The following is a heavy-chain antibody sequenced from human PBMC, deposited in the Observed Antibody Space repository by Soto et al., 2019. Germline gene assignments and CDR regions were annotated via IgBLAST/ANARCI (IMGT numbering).Heavy chain of an antibody. Sequence: ASVKVSCKASGYSFTGNSMHWVRQAPGQGLEWMGWINPNNGGTNYAQKFQGWVAMTRDTSVSTAYMDLNRLKSDDTAVYYCAKARLLWFGELSPFDYWGQGTLVTVSS. CDR2: INPNNGGT. CDR1: GYSFTGNS. J-gene: IGHJ4*02. V-gene: IGHV1-2*04. CDR3: AKARLLWFGELSPFDY. D-gene: IGHD3-10*01.